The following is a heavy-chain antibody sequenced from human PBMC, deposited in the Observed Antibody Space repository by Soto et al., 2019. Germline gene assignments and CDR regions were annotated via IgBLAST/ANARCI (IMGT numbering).Heavy chain of an antibody. CDR1: GGSISSYY. Sequence: ETLSLTCTVSGGSISSYYWSWIRQPPGKGLEWIGYIYYSGSTNYNPSLKSRVTISVDTSKNQFSLKLSSVTAADTAVYYCARQPARLRLYYFDYWGQGTLVTVSS. CDR3: ARQPARLRLYYFDY. CDR2: IYYSGST. D-gene: IGHD5-12*01. J-gene: IGHJ4*02. V-gene: IGHV4-59*08.